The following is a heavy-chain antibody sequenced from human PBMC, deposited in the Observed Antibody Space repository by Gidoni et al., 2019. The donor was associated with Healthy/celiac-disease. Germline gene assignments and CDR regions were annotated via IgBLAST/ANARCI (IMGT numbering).Heavy chain of an antibody. CDR2: IIPIFGTA. Sequence: QVQLVQSGVEVKKHGSSVKVSCKASGGTFSSYAISWVRQAPGQGREWMGGIIPIFGTANYAQKFQGRVTITADESTSTAYMALSSLRSEDTAVYYCARGVEYSGSYYWFDPWGQGTLVTVSS. J-gene: IGHJ5*02. D-gene: IGHD1-26*01. CDR1: GGTFSSYA. V-gene: IGHV1-69*01. CDR3: ARGVEYSGSYYWFDP.